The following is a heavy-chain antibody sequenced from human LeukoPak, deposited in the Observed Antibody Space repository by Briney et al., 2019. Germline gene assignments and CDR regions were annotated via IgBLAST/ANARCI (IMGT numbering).Heavy chain of an antibody. CDR1: GLTFSDYG. D-gene: IGHD3-10*01. J-gene: IGHJ4*02. CDR2: ISHDGSSQ. CDR3: ARVGYYGSGSHDY. V-gene: IGHV3-30*03. Sequence: TGGSLRLSCAASGLTFSDYGMHWARLAPGKGLEWVAHISHDGSSQNYADSVQGRFTISRDNSKNTVDLQMNSLRAEDTAVYYCARVGYYGSGSHDYWGQGTLVTVSS.